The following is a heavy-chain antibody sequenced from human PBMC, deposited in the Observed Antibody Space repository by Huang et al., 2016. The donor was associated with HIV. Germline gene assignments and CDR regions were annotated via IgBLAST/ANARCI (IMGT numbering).Heavy chain of an antibody. J-gene: IGHJ6*03. CDR3: ARDAYYDYVWGSYRKYYYYYMDV. CDR1: GFTFSSYA. Sequence: SCAASGFTFSSYAMHWVRQAPGKGLEWVAGISYDGSNKYYADSVKGRFTISRDNSKNTLYLQMNSLRAEDTAVYYCARDAYYDYVWGSYRKYYYYYMDVWGKGTTVTVSS. V-gene: IGHV3-30*04. D-gene: IGHD3-16*02. CDR2: ISYDGSNK.